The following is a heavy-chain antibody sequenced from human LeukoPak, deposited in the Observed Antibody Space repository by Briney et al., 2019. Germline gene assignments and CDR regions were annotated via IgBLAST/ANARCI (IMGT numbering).Heavy chain of an antibody. V-gene: IGHV3-30*02. J-gene: IGHJ4*02. D-gene: IGHD3-16*01. Sequence: TGGSLRLSCVGSGFTFSTYAMTWVRQAPGKGLEWVTFIQKDGGSKFYADSVKGRFTISRDNSKKTVYLQMSSLTIEDTAVYYCAKEPGEGGSAFDYWGQGTLVTVYS. CDR1: GFTFSTYA. CDR2: IQKDGGSK. CDR3: AKEPGEGGSAFDY.